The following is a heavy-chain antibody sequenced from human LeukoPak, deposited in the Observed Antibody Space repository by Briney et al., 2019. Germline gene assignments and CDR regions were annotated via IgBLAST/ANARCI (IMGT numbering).Heavy chain of an antibody. CDR3: ARQKNIAALRYYMDV. J-gene: IGHJ6*03. D-gene: IGHD6-6*01. V-gene: IGHV4-4*09. CDR2: IYTSGST. CDR1: GGSFSGYY. Sequence: PSETLSLTCAVYGGSFSGYYWSWIRQPPGKGLEWIGYIYTSGSTNYNPSLKSRVTISVDTSKNQFSLKLSSVTAADTAVYYCARQKNIAALRYYMDVWGKGTTVTVSS.